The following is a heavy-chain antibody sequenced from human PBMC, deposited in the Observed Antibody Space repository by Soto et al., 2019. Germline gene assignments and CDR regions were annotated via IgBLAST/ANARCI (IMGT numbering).Heavy chain of an antibody. D-gene: IGHD2-21*01. Sequence: ASVKVSCKASGYTFTSYYMHWVRQAPGQGLEWMGIINPSGGSTSYAQKFQGRVTMTRDTSTSTVYMELRSLRSEDTAVYYCARDPGDGYSWANFFDYWGQGTLVIVSS. J-gene: IGHJ4*02. CDR3: ARDPGDGYSWANFFDY. CDR2: INPSGGST. V-gene: IGHV1-46*01. CDR1: GYTFTSYY.